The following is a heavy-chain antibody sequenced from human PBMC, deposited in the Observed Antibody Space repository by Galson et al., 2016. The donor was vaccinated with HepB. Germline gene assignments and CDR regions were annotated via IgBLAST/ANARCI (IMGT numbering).Heavy chain of an antibody. CDR3: APHAERWLQRAFDI. CDR2: IYYSGST. Sequence: SETLSLTCSVSGGSVGTSYWSWIRQPPGKTLEWIGYIYYSGSTTYNPSLRSRVTLSMDTDTSTTHFYLKLTSVTAADTAVYYCAPHAERWLQRAFDIWGRGTMVSVSS. V-gene: IGHV4-59*02. D-gene: IGHD5-24*01. J-gene: IGHJ3*02. CDR1: GGSVGTSY.